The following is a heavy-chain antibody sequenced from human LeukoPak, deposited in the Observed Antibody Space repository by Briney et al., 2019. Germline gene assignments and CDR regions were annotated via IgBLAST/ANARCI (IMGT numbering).Heavy chain of an antibody. CDR3: ARGYGSGYLFDY. CDR1: GFTFSSYG. Sequence: PGRSLRLSCAASGFTFSSYGMHWVRQAPGKGLEWVAVIWYDGSNKYYADSVKGRFTISRDNSKNTLYPQMNSLRAEDTAVYYCARGYGSGYLFDYWGQGTLVTVSS. V-gene: IGHV3-33*01. CDR2: IWYDGSNK. D-gene: IGHD3-22*01. J-gene: IGHJ4*02.